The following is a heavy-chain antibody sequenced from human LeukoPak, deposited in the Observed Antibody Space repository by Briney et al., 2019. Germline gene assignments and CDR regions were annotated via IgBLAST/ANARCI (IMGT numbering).Heavy chain of an antibody. CDR3: ARISQEMATMGDAFDI. J-gene: IGHJ3*02. CDR2: MNPNSGNT. Sequence: ASVKVSCKASGYTFTSYDINWVRQAPGQGLEWMGWMNPNSGNTGYAQKFQGRVTMTRNTSISTAYMELSSLRSEDTAVYYCARISQEMATMGDAFDIWGQGTMVTVSS. D-gene: IGHD5-24*01. V-gene: IGHV1-8*01. CDR1: GYTFTSYD.